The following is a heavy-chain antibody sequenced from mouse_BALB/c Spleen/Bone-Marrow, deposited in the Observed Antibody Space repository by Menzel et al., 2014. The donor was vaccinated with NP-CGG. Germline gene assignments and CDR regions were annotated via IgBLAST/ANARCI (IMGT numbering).Heavy chain of an antibody. CDR3: ARSYGNYYAMDD. Sequence: QVQLQQSGAELVKPGASVKLSCKASGYTFTSYWMHWVKQRPGQGLEWIGEINPSNGRTNYNEKFKSKATLTVDKSSSTAYMQLSSLTSEDSAVYYCARSYGNYYAMDDWGQGTSVTVSS. V-gene: IGHV1S81*02. CDR2: INPSNGRT. J-gene: IGHJ4*01. CDR1: GYTFTSYW. D-gene: IGHD2-1*01.